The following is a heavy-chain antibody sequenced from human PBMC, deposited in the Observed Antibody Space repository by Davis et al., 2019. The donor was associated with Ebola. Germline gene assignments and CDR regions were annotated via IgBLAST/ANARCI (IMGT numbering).Heavy chain of an antibody. CDR2: ISSSGSTI. CDR3: ARLYGEYSGYLLSLGLDY. D-gene: IGHD5-12*01. V-gene: IGHV3-11*01. Sequence: GESLKISCAASGFTFSDYYMSWIRQAPGKGLEWVSYISSSGSTIYYADSVKGRFTISRDNAKNSLYLQMNSLRAEDTAVYYCARLYGEYSGYLLSLGLDYWGQGTLVTVSS. CDR1: GFTFSDYY. J-gene: IGHJ4*02.